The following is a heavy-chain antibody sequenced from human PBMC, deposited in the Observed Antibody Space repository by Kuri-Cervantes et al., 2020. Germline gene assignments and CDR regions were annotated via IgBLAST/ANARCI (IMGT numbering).Heavy chain of an antibody. Sequence: GSLRLSCAVYGGSFSGYYWSWIRQPPGKGLEWIGEINHSGSTNYNPSLKSRVTISVDKSKNQFSLKLSSVTAADTAVYYCAREGPYSSSWYAFDYWGQGTLVTVSS. CDR2: INHSGST. CDR1: GGSFSGYY. CDR3: AREGPYSSSWYAFDY. D-gene: IGHD6-13*01. V-gene: IGHV4-34*01. J-gene: IGHJ4*02.